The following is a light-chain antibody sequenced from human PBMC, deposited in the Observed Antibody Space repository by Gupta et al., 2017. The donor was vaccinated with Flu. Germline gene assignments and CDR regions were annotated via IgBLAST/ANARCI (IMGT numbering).Light chain of an antibody. CDR3: QRDNIAPWT. CDR2: GAS. CDR1: QGISDF. V-gene: IGKV1-27*01. Sequence: PSSLSASVGDRVTSTCRASQGISDFLAWYQQKPGKGPELLIYGASTLQSGVPSRFSGSGSGTDFTLTISSLQPEDVATYYCQRDNIAPWTFGQGTKVEIK. J-gene: IGKJ1*01.